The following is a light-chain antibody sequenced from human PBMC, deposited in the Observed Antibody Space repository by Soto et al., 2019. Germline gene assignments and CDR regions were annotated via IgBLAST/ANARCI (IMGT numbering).Light chain of an antibody. CDR2: AAS. J-gene: IGKJ3*01. Sequence: DIQMTQSPSSLSASVGDRVTITCRASQNIKVYLNWYQQKTGEAPKLLIYAASSLQSEVPLRFSGSGSGTDFTLTISGLQPEDFATYYCQQSYSAPPFTFGPGTKVDIK. CDR1: QNIKVY. V-gene: IGKV1-39*01. CDR3: QQSYSAPPFT.